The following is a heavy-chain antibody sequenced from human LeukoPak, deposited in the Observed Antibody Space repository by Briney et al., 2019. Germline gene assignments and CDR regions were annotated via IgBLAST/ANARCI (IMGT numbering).Heavy chain of an antibody. D-gene: IGHD3-3*01. Sequence: GGSLRLSCAASGFTFSSYSMNWVRQAPGKGLEWVSSISSSSSYIYYADSVKGRFTISRDNAKNSLYLQMNSLRAEDTAVYYCARGKILLYYFDYWGQGTLVTVSS. CDR1: GFTFSSYS. CDR2: ISSSSSYI. V-gene: IGHV3-21*01. J-gene: IGHJ4*02. CDR3: ARGKILLYYFDY.